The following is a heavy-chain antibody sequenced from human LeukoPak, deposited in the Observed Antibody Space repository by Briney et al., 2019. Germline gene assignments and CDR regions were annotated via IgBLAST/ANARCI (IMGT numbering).Heavy chain of an antibody. D-gene: IGHD4-17*01. V-gene: IGHV4-39*01. CDR2: IYYSGST. J-gene: IGHJ3*02. CDR3: ARLDYGDYERIDAFDI. Sequence: SETLSLTCTVSGGSISSSSYYWGWIRQPPGKGLEWIGSIYYSGSTYYNPSPKSRVTISVDTSKNQFSLKLSSVTAADTAVYYCARLDYGDYERIDAFDIWGQGTMVTVSS. CDR1: GGSISSSSYY.